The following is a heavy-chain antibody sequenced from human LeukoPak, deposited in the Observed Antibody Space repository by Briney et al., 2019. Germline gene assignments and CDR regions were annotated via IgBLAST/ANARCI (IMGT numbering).Heavy chain of an antibody. Sequence: GGSLRLSCAASGFTFSSYEMNWVRQAPGKGLEWVSYISSSGSTIYYADSVKGRSTISRDNAKNSLYLQMNSLRAEDTAVYYCAREGPSSSSCFDYWGQGTLVTVSS. V-gene: IGHV3-48*03. J-gene: IGHJ4*02. CDR3: AREGPSSSSCFDY. CDR2: ISSSGSTI. CDR1: GFTFSSYE. D-gene: IGHD6-13*01.